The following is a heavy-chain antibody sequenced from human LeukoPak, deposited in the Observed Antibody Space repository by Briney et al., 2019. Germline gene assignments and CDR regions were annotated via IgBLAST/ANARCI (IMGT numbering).Heavy chain of an antibody. CDR3: ASQLGYCSSTSCR. V-gene: IGHV1-2*06. Sequence: ASVKVSCKASGYTFTGYYMHWVRQAPGQGLEWMGRINPNSGGTNYAQKFQGRVTMTGDTSISTAYMELSRLRSDDTAVYYCASQLGYCSSTSCRWGQGTLVTVSS. D-gene: IGHD2-2*01. CDR1: GYTFTGYY. J-gene: IGHJ4*02. CDR2: INPNSGGT.